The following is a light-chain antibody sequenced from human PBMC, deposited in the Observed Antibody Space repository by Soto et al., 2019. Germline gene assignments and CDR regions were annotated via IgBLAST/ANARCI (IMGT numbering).Light chain of an antibody. CDR3: QTWGTGIPV. CDR1: SGHSSYA. Sequence: QLVLTQSPSASASLGASVKLTCTLSSGHSSYAIAWHQQQPEKGPRFLMKLNTDGSHSKGDGIPHRFSGSSSGAERYLTISSLQSEDDADYYCQTWGTGIPVFGGGTKLTVL. CDR2: LNTDGSH. J-gene: IGLJ2*01. V-gene: IGLV4-69*01.